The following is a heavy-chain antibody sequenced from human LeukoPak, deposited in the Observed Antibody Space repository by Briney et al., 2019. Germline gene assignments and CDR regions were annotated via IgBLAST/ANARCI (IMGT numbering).Heavy chain of an antibody. Sequence: GGSLRLSCAASGYTFGSYWMYWVRHAPGKGLVWVSRINNDGSSTIYADSVKGRFTISRDNAKNTLYLQMNSLRDDDTAVYYCVRDNGGEHLWGQGTLVTVSS. CDR3: VRDNGGEHL. D-gene: IGHD3-16*01. CDR2: INNDGSST. CDR1: GYTFGSYW. J-gene: IGHJ4*02. V-gene: IGHV3-74*01.